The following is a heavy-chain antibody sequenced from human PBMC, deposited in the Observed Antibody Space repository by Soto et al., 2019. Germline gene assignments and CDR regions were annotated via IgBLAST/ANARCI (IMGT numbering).Heavy chain of an antibody. CDR1: GGSIDSYY. V-gene: IGHV4-59*12. CDR2: TYFTGDT. Sequence: QVQLQESGPGLVKPSETLSLTCTVSGGSIDSYYWSWIRQPPGKGLEWIGYTYFTGDTNFNPSLSSRVTISADTSKNQFSLQLSSVTAADTAVYYCAGGGYSHGPYFDTWGQGTLVTVSP. CDR3: AGGGYSHGPYFDT. D-gene: IGHD5-18*01. J-gene: IGHJ4*02.